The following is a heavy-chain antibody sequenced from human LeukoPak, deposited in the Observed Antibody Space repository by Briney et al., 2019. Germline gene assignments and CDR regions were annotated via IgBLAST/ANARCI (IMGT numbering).Heavy chain of an antibody. J-gene: IGHJ4*02. Sequence: GGSLRLSCAVSGFTFSSYAMTWVRQAPGKGLEWVSAISGSGGSTYYADSVKGRFTISRDNSKNTLFLQMNSLRAEDTAVFYCARGSLGSSTSSDCCPLDYWGQGALVTVSS. D-gene: IGHD2-21*01. CDR1: GFTFSSYA. CDR2: ISGSGGST. V-gene: IGHV3-23*01. CDR3: ARGSLGSSTSSDCCPLDY.